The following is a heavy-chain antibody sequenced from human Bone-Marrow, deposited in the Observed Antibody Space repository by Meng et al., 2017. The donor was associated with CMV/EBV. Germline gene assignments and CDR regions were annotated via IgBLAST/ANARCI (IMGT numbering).Heavy chain of an antibody. V-gene: IGHV1-8*02. Sequence: ASVKVSCKASGYIFTSYDINWVRQATGQGLEWMGWMNPNSGNTGYAQKFQGRVTMTTDTSTSTAYMELRSLRSDDTAVYYCARVEVYCSSTSCSDAFDIWGQGTMVTVSS. J-gene: IGHJ3*02. CDR2: MNPNSGNT. CDR1: GYIFTSYD. D-gene: IGHD2-2*01. CDR3: ARVEVYCSSTSCSDAFDI.